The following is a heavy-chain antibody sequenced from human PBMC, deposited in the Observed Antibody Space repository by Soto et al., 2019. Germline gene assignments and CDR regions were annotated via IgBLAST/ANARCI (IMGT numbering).Heavy chain of an antibody. J-gene: IGHJ6*03. V-gene: IGHV4-39*01. CDR1: GGSISSRNYN. CDR2: ISYSGST. Sequence: QLQLQESGPGLVRPSETLSLTCIVSGGSISSRNYNWGWIRQPPGKGLEWIGSISYSGSTYYNPSLERRLTLSVDTSKNQFSLILSSMTAADTAVYYCARRAFTAYPYYMDVWGKGTTVTVSS. D-gene: IGHD3-3*02. CDR3: ARRAFTAYPYYMDV.